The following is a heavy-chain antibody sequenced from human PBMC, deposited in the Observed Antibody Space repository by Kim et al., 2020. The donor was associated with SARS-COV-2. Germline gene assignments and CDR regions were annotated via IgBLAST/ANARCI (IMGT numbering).Heavy chain of an antibody. J-gene: IGHJ4*01. CDR1: GGSISSYY. V-gene: IGHV4-59*01. D-gene: IGHD3-22*01. CDR3: VSYYYDSSGYYYGFDY. Sequence: SETLSLTCTVSGGSISSYYWSWIRQPPGKGLEWIGYIYYSGSTNYNPSLKSRGTISVDTSKNQFSLKLSSVTAADTAVFYCVSYYYDSSGYYYGFDYCG. CDR2: IYYSGST.